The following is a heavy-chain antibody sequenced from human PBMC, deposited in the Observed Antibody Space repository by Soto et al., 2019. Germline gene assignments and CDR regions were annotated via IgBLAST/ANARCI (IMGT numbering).Heavy chain of an antibody. CDR3: ASIAAPGTTHFDF. D-gene: IGHD6-13*01. V-gene: IGHV4-39*01. J-gene: IGHJ4*02. Sequence: SETLSLTCTVSGGSLGSSGYYWGWIRQSPGKGLEWIWNIYYSGNTFYNPSLKSRVTISVDTSKNQIYLHLSAVTAADTAIFYCASIAAPGTTHFDFWGQGTLVTVSS. CDR1: GGSLGSSGYY. CDR2: IYYSGNT.